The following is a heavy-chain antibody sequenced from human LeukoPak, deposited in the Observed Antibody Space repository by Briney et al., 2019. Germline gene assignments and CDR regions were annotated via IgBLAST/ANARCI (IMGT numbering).Heavy chain of an antibody. J-gene: IGHJ4*02. D-gene: IGHD1-26*01. CDR3: AKDSATEDQHREFDY. Sequence: GGSLRLSCAAPGFTFSSYSMNWVRQAPGKGLEWVSSISSSSSYIYYADSVKGRFTISRDNSKNTLYLQMNSLRAEDTAVYYCAKDSATEDQHREFDYWGQGTLVTVSS. CDR1: GFTFSSYS. CDR2: ISSSSSYI. V-gene: IGHV3-21*04.